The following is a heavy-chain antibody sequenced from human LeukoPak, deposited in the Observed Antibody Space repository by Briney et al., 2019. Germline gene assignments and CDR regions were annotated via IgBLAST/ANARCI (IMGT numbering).Heavy chain of an antibody. V-gene: IGHV3-30-3*01. CDR1: GFTFSSYA. Sequence: GGSLRLSCAASGFTFSSYAMHWVRQAPGKGLEWVAVISYDGSNKYYADSVKGRFTISRDDSKNTLYLQMNSLRAEDTAVYYCARGRQWLVDYWGQGTLVTVSS. D-gene: IGHD6-19*01. CDR2: ISYDGSNK. CDR3: ARGRQWLVDY. J-gene: IGHJ4*02.